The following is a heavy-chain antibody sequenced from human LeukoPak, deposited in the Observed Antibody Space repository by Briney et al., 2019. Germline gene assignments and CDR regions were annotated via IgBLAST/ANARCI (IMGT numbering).Heavy chain of an antibody. D-gene: IGHD6-19*01. CDR2: IYYSGST. J-gene: IGHJ6*03. Sequence: SETLSLTCTVSGGSISSYYWSWIRQPPGKGLEWFGYIYYSGSTNYNPSLKSRVTISVDTSKNQFSLKLSSVTAADTAVYYCARDSSSGWYDYYYMDVWGKGTTVTVSS. V-gene: IGHV4-59*01. CDR1: GGSISSYY. CDR3: ARDSSSGWYDYYYMDV.